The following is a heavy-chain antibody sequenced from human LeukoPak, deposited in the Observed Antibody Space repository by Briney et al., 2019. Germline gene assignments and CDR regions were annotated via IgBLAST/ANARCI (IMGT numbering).Heavy chain of an antibody. CDR3: ARGYCSSTSCEFDY. CDR2: IYYSGST. V-gene: IGHV4-59*01. D-gene: IGHD2-2*01. CDR1: GGSISSYY. J-gene: IGHJ4*02. Sequence: PSETLSLTCTVSGGSISSYYWSWIRQPPGKGLEWIGYIYYSGSTNYNPSLKGRVTISVDTSKNQFSLKLSSVTAADTAVYYCARGYCSSTSCEFDYWGQGTLVTVSS.